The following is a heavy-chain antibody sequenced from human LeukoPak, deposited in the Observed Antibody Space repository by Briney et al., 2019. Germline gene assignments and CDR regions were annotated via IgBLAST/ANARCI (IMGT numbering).Heavy chain of an antibody. CDR2: ISGSGGST. Sequence: GGSLRLSCAASGFTFSSYGMSWVRQAPGKGLEWVSAISGSGGSTYYADSVKGRFTISRDNSKNSLYLQMNSLRAEDTAVYYCAREGTAVATNFDYWGQGTLVTVSS. CDR3: AREGTAVATNFDY. J-gene: IGHJ4*02. D-gene: IGHD5-18*01. V-gene: IGHV3-23*01. CDR1: GFTFSSYG.